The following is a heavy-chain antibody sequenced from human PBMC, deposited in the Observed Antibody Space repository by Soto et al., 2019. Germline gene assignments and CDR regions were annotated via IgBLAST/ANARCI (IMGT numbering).Heavy chain of an antibody. Sequence: ASVKVSCKASGYTFTTYGISWVRQAPGQGLEWMGWISTYNRNTKYAENLQGRVTMTTDTSTSTVYMELRSLRSDDTAVYFCAGGSNGYCFRYWGQGTLVTVSS. D-gene: IGHD3-22*01. V-gene: IGHV1-18*01. J-gene: IGHJ4*02. CDR1: GYTFTTYG. CDR2: ISTYNRNT. CDR3: AGGSNGYCFRY.